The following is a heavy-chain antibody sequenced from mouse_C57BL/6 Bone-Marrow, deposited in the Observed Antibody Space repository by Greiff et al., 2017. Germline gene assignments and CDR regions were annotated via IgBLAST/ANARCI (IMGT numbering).Heavy chain of an antibody. D-gene: IGHD2-5*01. J-gene: IGHJ2*01. V-gene: IGHV5-17*01. CDR2: ISSGSSTI. CDR3: ASPLYYSSFFDY. Sequence: DVKLVESGGGLVKPGGSLKLSCAASGFTFSDYGMHWVRQAPEKGLEWVAYISSGSSTIYYADTVKGRFTISRYNAKNTLFLHMTSLRSDDTAMFSVASPLYYSSFFDYWGQGTTLTVSS. CDR1: GFTFSDYG.